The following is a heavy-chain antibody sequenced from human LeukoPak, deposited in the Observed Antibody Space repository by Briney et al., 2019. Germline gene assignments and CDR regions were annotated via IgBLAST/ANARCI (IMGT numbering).Heavy chain of an antibody. J-gene: IGHJ6*02. CDR2: INPSGGST. CDR1: GYTFTNYY. CDR3: ARDYCSSTSCYADYFYGMDV. D-gene: IGHD2-2*01. Sequence: ASVKVSCKASGYTFTNYYIHWVRQAPGQGLEWMGIINPSGGSTSSAQKFQGRVTLTRDTSTSTVYMEMSSLRSEDTAVYYCARDYCSSTSCYADYFYGMDVWGQGTTVTVSS. V-gene: IGHV1-46*01.